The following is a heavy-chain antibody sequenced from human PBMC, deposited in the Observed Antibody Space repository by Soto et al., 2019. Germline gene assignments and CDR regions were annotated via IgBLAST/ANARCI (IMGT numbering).Heavy chain of an antibody. CDR3: ASRGVAARDAFDY. D-gene: IGHD6-6*01. J-gene: IGHJ4*02. CDR1: GFTFSSYA. CDR2: ISGSGGST. V-gene: IGHV3-23*01. Sequence: EVQLLESGGGLVQPGGSLRLSCAASGFTFSSYAMSWVRQAPGKGLEWVSAISGSGGSTYYADSVKGRFTISRDNSKNTLYRQMNSLRAEDTAVYYCASRGVAARDAFDYWGQGTLVTVSS.